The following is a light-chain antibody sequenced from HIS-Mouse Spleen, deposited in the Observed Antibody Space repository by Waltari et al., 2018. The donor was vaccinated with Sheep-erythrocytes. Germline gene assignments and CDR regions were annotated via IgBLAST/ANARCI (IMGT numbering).Light chain of an antibody. Sequence: QSALTQPRSVSGSPGQSVNIPCTGPSSDVGCYNYISWYQQHPGKAPKLMIYDVSKRPSGVPDRFSGSKSGNTASLTISGLQAEDEADYYCCSYAGSYNHVFATGTKVTVL. CDR1: SSDVGCYNY. CDR2: DVS. CDR3: CSYAGSYNHV. J-gene: IGLJ1*01. V-gene: IGLV2-11*01.